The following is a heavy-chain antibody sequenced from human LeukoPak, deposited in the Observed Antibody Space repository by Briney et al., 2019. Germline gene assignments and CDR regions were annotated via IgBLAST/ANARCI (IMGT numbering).Heavy chain of an antibody. V-gene: IGHV1-18*01. J-gene: IGHJ4*02. CDR3: ARSGTTNRWVPSAAPSDY. CDR1: GYTFTSYG. Sequence: ASVKVSCKASGYTFTSYGISWVRQAPGQGLEWMGWISAYNGNTNYAQKLQGRVTMTTDTSTSTAYMELRSLRSDDTAVYYCARSGTTNRWVPSAAPSDYWGQGTLVTVSS. CDR2: ISAYNGNT. D-gene: IGHD1/OR15-1a*01.